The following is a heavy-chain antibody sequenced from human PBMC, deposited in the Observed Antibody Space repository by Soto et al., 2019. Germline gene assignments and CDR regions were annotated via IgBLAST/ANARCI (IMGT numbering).Heavy chain of an antibody. J-gene: IGHJ6*02. V-gene: IGHV3-30-3*01. CDR3: HVHSGYDWYYYYGMDV. CDR2: ISYDGSNK. Sequence: GGSLRLSCAASGFTFSSYAMHWVRQAPGKGLEWVAVISYDGSNKYYADSVKGRFTISRDNSKNTLYLQVNSLRAEDTAVYYCHVHSGYDWYYYYGMDVWGQGTTVTVS. D-gene: IGHD5-12*01. CDR1: GFTFSSYA.